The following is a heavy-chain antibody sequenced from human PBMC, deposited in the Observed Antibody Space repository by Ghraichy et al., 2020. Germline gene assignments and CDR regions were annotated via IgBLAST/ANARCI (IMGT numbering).Heavy chain of an antibody. V-gene: IGHV4-59*01. CDR1: GGSISSYY. CDR2: IYYSGST. CDR3: AGSGYYYPFDY. J-gene: IGHJ4*02. Sequence: GSLRLSCTVSGGSISSYYWSWIRQPPGKGLEWSGYIYYSGSTNYNPSPKSRITISVDTSKNQFSLKLSSVTAADTAVYYCAGSGYYYPFDYWGQGTLVTVSS. D-gene: IGHD3-22*01.